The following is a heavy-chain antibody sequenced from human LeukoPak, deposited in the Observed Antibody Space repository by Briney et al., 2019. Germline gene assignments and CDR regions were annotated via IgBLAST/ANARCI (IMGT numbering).Heavy chain of an antibody. D-gene: IGHD6-6*01. CDR3: ARAYSSSDIDY. CDR1: GYTFTSYY. Sequence: ASVKVSCKASGYTFTSYYMHWVRQAPGQGLEWMGIINPSGGSTSYAQKFQGRVAMTRDMSTSTVYMELSRLRSDDTAVYYCARAYSSSDIDYWGQGTLVTVSS. CDR2: INPSGGST. V-gene: IGHV1-46*01. J-gene: IGHJ4*02.